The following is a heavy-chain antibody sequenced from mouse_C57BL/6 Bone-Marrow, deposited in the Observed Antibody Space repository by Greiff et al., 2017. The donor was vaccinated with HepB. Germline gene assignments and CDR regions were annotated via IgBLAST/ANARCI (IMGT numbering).Heavy chain of an antibody. J-gene: IGHJ2*01. D-gene: IGHD1-1*01. V-gene: IGHV14-4*01. CDR1: GFNIKDDY. CDR2: IDPENGDT. CDR3: TTDGSYFDY. Sequence: LVESGAELVRPGASVKLSCTASGFNIKDDYMHWVKQRPEQGLEWIGWIDPENGDTEYASKFQGKATITADTSSNTAYLQLSSLTSEDTAVYYCTTDGSYFDYGGQGTTLTVSS.